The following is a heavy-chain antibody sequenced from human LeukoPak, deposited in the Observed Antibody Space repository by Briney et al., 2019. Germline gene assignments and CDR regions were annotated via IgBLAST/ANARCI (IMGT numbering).Heavy chain of an antibody. CDR2: IWYDGSNK. D-gene: IGHD3-9*01. J-gene: IGHJ5*02. Sequence: GGSLSLSCAVSGLTFSSYGMQWVRQAPGRGLEWVAVIWYDGSNKYYADSVKGRFTIPRDNSKNTLYLQMNSLRAEDTAVYYCARDQASRYFNWLLSSNWFDPWGQGTLVTVSS. V-gene: IGHV3-33*01. CDR3: ARDQASRYFNWLLSSNWFDP. CDR1: GLTFSSYG.